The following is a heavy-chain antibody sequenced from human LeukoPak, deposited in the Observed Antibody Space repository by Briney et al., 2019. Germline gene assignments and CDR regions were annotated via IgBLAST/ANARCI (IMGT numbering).Heavy chain of an antibody. CDR2: FNPSGGGT. D-gene: IGHD3-22*01. Sequence: ASVKVSCKASGYTFTSDYMHWVRQAPGQGLAWMGMFNPSGGGTTYAQKFQGRVTMTRDTSTSTVYMELSSLRSEDTAVYYCARGRFVLDYYRFDYWGQRTLVTVSS. V-gene: IGHV1-46*01. CDR1: GYTFTSDY. J-gene: IGHJ4*02. CDR3: ARGRFVLDYYRFDY.